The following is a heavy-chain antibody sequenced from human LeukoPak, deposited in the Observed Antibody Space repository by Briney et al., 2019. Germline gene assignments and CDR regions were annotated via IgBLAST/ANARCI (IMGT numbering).Heavy chain of an antibody. V-gene: IGHV1-69*13. Sequence: SSVNVSCKASGGTFSSYAISWVRQAPGQGLEWMGGIIPIFGTANYAQKFQGRVTITADASTSTAYMDLSSLRSEDTAVYYCARRGQYPRDCTNGVCDYNWFDPWGQGTLVTVSS. CDR3: ARRGQYPRDCTNGVCDYNWFDP. J-gene: IGHJ5*02. CDR1: GGTFSSYA. D-gene: IGHD2-8*01. CDR2: IIPIFGTA.